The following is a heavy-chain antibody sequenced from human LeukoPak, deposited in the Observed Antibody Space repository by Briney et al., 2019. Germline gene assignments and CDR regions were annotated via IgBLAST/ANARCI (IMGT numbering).Heavy chain of an antibody. Sequence: SETLSLTCTVSGGSISSYYWSWIRQPPGKGLEWIGYIYYSGSTNYNPSLKSRVTISVDTSKNQFSLKLSSVTAAATAVYYCASLYYDYVWGSYRYSDYWGQGTLVTVSS. CDR1: GGSISSYY. D-gene: IGHD3-16*02. CDR3: ASLYYDYVWGSYRYSDY. V-gene: IGHV4-59*01. J-gene: IGHJ4*02. CDR2: IYYSGST.